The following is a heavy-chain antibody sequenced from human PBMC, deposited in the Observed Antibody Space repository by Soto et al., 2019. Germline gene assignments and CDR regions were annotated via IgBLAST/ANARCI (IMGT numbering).Heavy chain of an antibody. CDR2: IYWDDDK. D-gene: IGHD2-2*01. CDR3: AHRHPVVPAAITAAFDI. J-gene: IGHJ3*02. V-gene: IGHV2-5*02. Sequence: SGATLVNPTQTLTLTCTFSGFSLSTSGVGVGWIRQPPGKALEWLALIYWDDDKRYSPSLKSRLTITKDTSKNQVVLTMTNMDPVDTATYYCAHRHPVVPAAITAAFDIWGQGTMVTVSS. CDR1: GFSLSTSGVG.